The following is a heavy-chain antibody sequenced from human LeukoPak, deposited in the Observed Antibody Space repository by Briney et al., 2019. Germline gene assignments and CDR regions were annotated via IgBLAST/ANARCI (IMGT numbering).Heavy chain of an antibody. V-gene: IGHV3-30-3*01. CDR2: ISYDGSNK. D-gene: IGHD1-26*01. CDR1: GFTFSSYA. Sequence: PGRSLRLSCAASGFTFSSYAMHWVRQAPGKGLEWVAVISYDGSNKYYADSVKGRFTISRDNSKNTLYLQMNSLRAEDTAVYYCARSGSYSYYFDYWGQGTLVTVSS. CDR3: ARSGSYSYYFDY. J-gene: IGHJ4*02.